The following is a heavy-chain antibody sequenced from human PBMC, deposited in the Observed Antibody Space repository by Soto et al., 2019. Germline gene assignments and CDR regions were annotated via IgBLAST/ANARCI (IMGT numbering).Heavy chain of an antibody. CDR3: AKGSASGSPYYFDY. CDR2: ISGSGGST. D-gene: IGHD6-25*01. Sequence: GGSLRLSCAASGFTFSSYAMSWVRQAPGKGLDWISAISGSGGSTYHADSVKGRFSISRDNSKNTLYLQLNSLRDEDTAVYYCAKGSASGSPYYFDYWGQGTLVTVSS. CDR1: GFTFSSYA. J-gene: IGHJ4*02. V-gene: IGHV3-23*01.